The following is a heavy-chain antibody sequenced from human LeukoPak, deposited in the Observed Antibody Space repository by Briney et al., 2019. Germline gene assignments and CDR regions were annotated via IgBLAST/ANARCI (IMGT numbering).Heavy chain of an antibody. D-gene: IGHD3-10*01. V-gene: IGHV3-15*01. J-gene: IGHJ5*02. Sequence: GGSLRLSCAASGFSFSKSSMLWLRQAPANGREWGGRIKSKTGGGTYDYAAPANGRFTISSKDSNNTLQQQIKSLKTEDAAVYYCTTGVWFAKGSCFDPWGQGTLVTVSS. CDR1: GFSFSKSS. CDR2: IKSKTGGGTY. CDR3: TTGVWFAKGSCFDP.